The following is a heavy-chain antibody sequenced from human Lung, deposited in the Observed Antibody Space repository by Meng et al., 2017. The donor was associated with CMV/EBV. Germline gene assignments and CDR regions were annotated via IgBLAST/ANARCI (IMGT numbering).Heavy chain of an antibody. V-gene: IGHV1-46*01. CDR3: ARVIGQFSGPDFWSGYFDY. D-gene: IGHD3-3*01. Sequence: FTGQYIYWVRQAPGQGLEWVGMINPSGGSTSYAPKFQGRVTVTSDASTSTVYMELSSLRSEDTAVFYCARVIGQFSGPDFWSGYFDYWGQGTLVTVSS. CDR2: INPSGGST. J-gene: IGHJ4*02. CDR1: FTGQY.